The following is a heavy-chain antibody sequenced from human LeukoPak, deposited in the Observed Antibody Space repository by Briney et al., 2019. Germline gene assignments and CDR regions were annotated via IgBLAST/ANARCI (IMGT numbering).Heavy chain of an antibody. V-gene: IGHV1-2*02. CDR1: GYSFNDYF. D-gene: IGHD1-7*01. CDR3: ARVHGGRELDAFDF. Sequence: ASVKVSCKASGYSFNDYFIHWVRQAPGQGLEWMGWINPNSGGTSYVQMFQGRVIMSRDTSISTAYMELISLKSDGTAVYYCARVHGGRELDAFDFWGQGTMLTVSS. CDR2: INPNSGGT. J-gene: IGHJ3*01.